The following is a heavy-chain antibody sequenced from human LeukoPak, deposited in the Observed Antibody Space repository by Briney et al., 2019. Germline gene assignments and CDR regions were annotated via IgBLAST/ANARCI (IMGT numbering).Heavy chain of an antibody. V-gene: IGHV1-8*02. CDR1: GYTFTSYG. Sequence: GASVKVSCKASGYTFTSYGISWVRQAPGQGLEWMGWMNPNSGNTGYAQKFQGRVTMTRNTSISTAYMELSSLRSEDTAVYYCARGGRYQGYGSSGYWGQGTLVTVSS. CDR3: ARGGRYQGYGSSGY. J-gene: IGHJ4*02. CDR2: MNPNSGNT. D-gene: IGHD2-2*01.